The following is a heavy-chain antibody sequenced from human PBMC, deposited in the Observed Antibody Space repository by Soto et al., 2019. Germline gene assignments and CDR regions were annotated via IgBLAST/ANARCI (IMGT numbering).Heavy chain of an antibody. Sequence: VQLVQSGAAVKKPGASVKVSCKVSGYTLTELSMHWVRQAPGKGPEWMGGLDPEDGETSYAQKFKGRVTMTEDTSTDTSYMELSSLRAEDTAVYYCATSTKVDYGDYSCPYGMGVWGQGTTVTVSS. CDR2: LDPEDGET. D-gene: IGHD4-17*01. V-gene: IGHV1-24*01. CDR1: GYTLTELS. CDR3: ATSTKVDYGDYSCPYGMGV. J-gene: IGHJ6*02.